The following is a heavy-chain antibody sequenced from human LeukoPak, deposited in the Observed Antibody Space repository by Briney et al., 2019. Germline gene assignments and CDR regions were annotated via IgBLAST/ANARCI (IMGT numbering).Heavy chain of an antibody. D-gene: IGHD2-2*01. CDR2: IYTSGST. J-gene: IGHJ4*02. CDR3: ASLDCSSTSCYEGWVYYFDY. Sequence: PSQTLSLTCTVSGGSISSGSYYWSWIRQPAGKGLEWIGRIYTSGSTNYNPSLKSRVTISVDRSKNQFSLKLSSVTAADTAVYYCASLDCSSTSCYEGWVYYFDYWGQGTLVTVSS. CDR1: GGSISSGSYY. V-gene: IGHV4-61*02.